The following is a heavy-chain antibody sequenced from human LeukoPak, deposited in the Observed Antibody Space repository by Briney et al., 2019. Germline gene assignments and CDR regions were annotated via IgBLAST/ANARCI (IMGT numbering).Heavy chain of an antibody. CDR3: ARDPQEYDSRGYYSDY. J-gene: IGHJ4*02. CDR2: ISGSGGST. Sequence: PGGSLRLSCAASGFTFSSYAMSWVRQAPGKGLEWVSAISGSGGSTYYADSVKGRFTISRDNSKNTLYLQMNSLRAEDTAVYYCARDPQEYDSRGYYSDYWGQGTLVTVSS. V-gene: IGHV3-23*01. CDR1: GFTFSSYA. D-gene: IGHD3-22*01.